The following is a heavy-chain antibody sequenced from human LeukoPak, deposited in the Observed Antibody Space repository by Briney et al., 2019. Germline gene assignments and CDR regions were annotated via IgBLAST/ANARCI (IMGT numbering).Heavy chain of an antibody. D-gene: IGHD2-2*01. Sequence: GGSLRLSCAVSGFTFSRYWMSWVRQAPGKGLEWVANIKQDGSETNYVDSVKGRFTISRDNAKNSLYLQMNSLRAEDTAVYYCAHGTVYQLDYWGQGTLVTVSS. CDR3: AHGTVYQLDY. J-gene: IGHJ4*02. V-gene: IGHV3-7*03. CDR2: IKQDGSET. CDR1: GFTFSRYW.